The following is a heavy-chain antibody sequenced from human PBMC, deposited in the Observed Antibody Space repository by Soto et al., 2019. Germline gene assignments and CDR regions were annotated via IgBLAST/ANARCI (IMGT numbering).Heavy chain of an antibody. Sequence: PSETLSLTCTVSGGSISSSSYYWGWIRQPPGKGLEWIGSIYYSGSTYYNPSLKSRVTISVDTSKNQFSLKLSSVTAADTAVYYCASTLGYDSSGYYWGQGTLVTVSS. CDR3: ASTLGYDSSGYY. D-gene: IGHD3-22*01. J-gene: IGHJ4*02. CDR1: GGSISSSSYY. CDR2: IYYSGST. V-gene: IGHV4-39*01.